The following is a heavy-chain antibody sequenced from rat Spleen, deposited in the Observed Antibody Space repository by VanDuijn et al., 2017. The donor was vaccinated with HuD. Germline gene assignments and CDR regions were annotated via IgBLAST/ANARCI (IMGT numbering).Heavy chain of an antibody. J-gene: IGHJ2*01. CDR3: TRAGDGSYYAYFDY. V-gene: IGHV5-31*01. CDR1: GFTFNNYW. D-gene: IGHD1-12*02. Sequence: EVQLVESGGGLVQPGGSLKLSCVASGFTFNNYWMTWIRQAPGRGLEWVASITNASGRTYYSDFVKGRFTISRDNAKSTLYLQMDSLRSEDTATYCCTRAGDGSYYAYFDYWGQGVMVTVSS. CDR2: ITNASGRT.